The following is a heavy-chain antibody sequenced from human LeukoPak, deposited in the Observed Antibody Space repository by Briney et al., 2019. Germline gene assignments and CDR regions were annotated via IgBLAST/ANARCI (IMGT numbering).Heavy chain of an antibody. Sequence: SVKVSCKASGGTFISYAISWVRQAPGQGLEWMGGIIPIFGTANYAQKFQGRVTITADESTSTAYMELSSLRSEDTAVYYCATGPYCGGDCYRAEYFQHWGQGTLVTVSS. D-gene: IGHD2-21*02. V-gene: IGHV1-69*13. CDR3: ATGPYCGGDCYRAEYFQH. J-gene: IGHJ1*01. CDR2: IIPIFGTA. CDR1: GGTFISYA.